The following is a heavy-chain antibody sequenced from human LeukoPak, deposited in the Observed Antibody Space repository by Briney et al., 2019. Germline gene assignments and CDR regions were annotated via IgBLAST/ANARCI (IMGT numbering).Heavy chain of an antibody. CDR1: GFTFTIYW. Sequence: GSLRLSCAASGFTFTIYWMSWVRQAPGKGLEWVASIKQDGSEKNYVDSVKGRFTTSRDNAKNSLYLQMSSLRAEDTAVYYCARVALAATGAYDIWGLGTMVTVSS. D-gene: IGHD6-19*01. J-gene: IGHJ3*02. V-gene: IGHV3-7*04. CDR2: IKQDGSEK. CDR3: ARVALAATGAYDI.